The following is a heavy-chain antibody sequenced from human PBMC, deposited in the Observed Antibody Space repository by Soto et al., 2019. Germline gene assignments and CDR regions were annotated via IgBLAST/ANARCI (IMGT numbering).Heavy chain of an antibody. Sequence: GASVKVSCKASGYIFTSYGINWVRQAPGQGLEWMGWISVYNGHTKYAHKFQDRVTMSTDTSASTAYMEVRSLRSDDTADYYCARDQGSYGTSSHYWGRRTLVAVSS. CDR3: ARDQGSYGTSSHY. D-gene: IGHD6-6*01. V-gene: IGHV1-18*01. CDR1: GYIFTSYG. CDR2: ISVYNGHT. J-gene: IGHJ4*02.